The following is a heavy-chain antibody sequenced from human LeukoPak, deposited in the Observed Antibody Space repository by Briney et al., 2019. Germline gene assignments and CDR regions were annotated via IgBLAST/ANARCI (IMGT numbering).Heavy chain of an antibody. D-gene: IGHD3-10*01. J-gene: IGHJ4*02. CDR2: ITPNGGFA. Sequence: LSLTCTVSGDSISSGGHYWSWLRQAPGEGLQWVSAITPNGGFATYAESVKGRFIISRDNSRNTLYLQMNSLRAEDTAVYYCAKPHASGIYLPYDNWGQGTPVTVSS. V-gene: IGHV3-23*01. CDR3: AKPHASGIYLPYDN. CDR1: GDSISSGG.